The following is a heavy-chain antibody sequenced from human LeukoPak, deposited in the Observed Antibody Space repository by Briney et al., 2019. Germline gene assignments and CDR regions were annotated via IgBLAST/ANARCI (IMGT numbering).Heavy chain of an antibody. CDR1: GGSFSGYY. D-gene: IGHD3-3*01. J-gene: IGHJ5*02. Sequence: NPSETLSLTCAVYGGSFSGYYWSWIRQPPGKGLEWIGEINHSGSINYNSSLKSRVTISVDTSKNQFSLRLSSVTAADTAVYYCARGAQGGYYFSNYFDPWGQGTLVTVSS. CDR2: INHSGSI. CDR3: ARGAQGGYYFSNYFDP. V-gene: IGHV4-34*01.